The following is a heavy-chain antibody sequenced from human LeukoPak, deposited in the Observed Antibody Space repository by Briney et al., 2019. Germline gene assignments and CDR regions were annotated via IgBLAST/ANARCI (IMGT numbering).Heavy chain of an antibody. J-gene: IGHJ4*02. D-gene: IGHD5-24*01. V-gene: IGHV3-7*01. CDR2: IKHDGSEK. CDR3: ARVPWSSVTILDY. CDR1: GFTFSNYW. Sequence: GGSLRLSCAGSGFTFSNYWMTWVRQAPGKGLEWVANIKHDGSEKYYVDSVKGRFTVSRDNAKNSLYLQMNGLRAEDTAVYYCARVPWSSVTILDYWGQGTLVIVSS.